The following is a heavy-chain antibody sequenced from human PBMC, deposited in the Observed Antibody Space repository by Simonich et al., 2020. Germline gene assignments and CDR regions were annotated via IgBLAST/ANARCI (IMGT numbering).Heavy chain of an antibody. V-gene: IGHV4-38-2*01. Sequence: QVQLQESGPGLVKPSETLSLTCAVSGYSISSGYYWGWIRQPPGKGLEWIGSIYHRGSTYYNPSLKMRVTISVDTSKNQFSLKLSSVTAADTAVYYCARVGYSNYYYYGMDVWGQGTTVTVSS. CDR2: IYHRGST. D-gene: IGHD6-13*01. J-gene: IGHJ6*02. CDR3: ARVGYSNYYYYGMDV. CDR1: GYSISSGYY.